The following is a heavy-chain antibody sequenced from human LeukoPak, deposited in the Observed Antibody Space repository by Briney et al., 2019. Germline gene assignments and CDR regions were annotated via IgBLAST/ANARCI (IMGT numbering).Heavy chain of an antibody. V-gene: IGHV3-11*01. CDR2: ISGSGGDI. CDR3: ARDIRAVGITLYFDY. J-gene: IGHJ4*02. Sequence: GGSLRLSCAASGFTFSNYYMSWIRQTPGKGLEWLSYISGSGGDIHYADPVKGRFTISRDNAKNSLYLQMNSLRAEDTAMYYCARDIRAVGITLYFDYWGQGILVTVTS. D-gene: IGHD3-22*01. CDR1: GFTFSNYY.